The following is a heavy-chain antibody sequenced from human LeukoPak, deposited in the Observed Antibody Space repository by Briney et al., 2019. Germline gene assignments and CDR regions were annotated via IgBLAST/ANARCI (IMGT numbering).Heavy chain of an antibody. J-gene: IGHJ4*02. V-gene: IGHV3-11*03. CDR1: GFTFSDYY. Sequence: GGSLRLSCAASGFTFSDYYMSWIRQAPGKGLEWVSYISGSSTNTNYADAVKGRFTISRDNAKNSLYLQMTSLRAEDTAVYYCVPSPESLTPPDYWGQGTLVTVSA. CDR2: ISGSSTNT. CDR3: VPSPESLTPPDY. D-gene: IGHD3-9*01.